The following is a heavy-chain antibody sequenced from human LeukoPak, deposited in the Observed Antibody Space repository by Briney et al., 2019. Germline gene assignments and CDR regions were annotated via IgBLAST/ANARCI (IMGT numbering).Heavy chain of an antibody. V-gene: IGHV4-34*01. Sequence: PSETLSLTCAVYGGSFSGYYWSWLRQPPGKGLEWIGEINHSGSTNYNPSLKSRVTISVDTSKNQFSLKLSSVTAADTAVYYCARAGSYDYVWGSYRSYYFDYWGQGTLVTVSS. J-gene: IGHJ4*02. CDR2: INHSGST. CDR1: GGSFSGYY. CDR3: ARAGSYDYVWGSYRSYYFDY. D-gene: IGHD3-16*02.